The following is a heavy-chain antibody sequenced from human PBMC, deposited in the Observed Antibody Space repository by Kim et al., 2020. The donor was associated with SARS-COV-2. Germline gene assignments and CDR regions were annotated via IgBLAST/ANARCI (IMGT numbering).Heavy chain of an antibody. CDR3: AKERYDNTPTNS. CDR2: ISDDGVNK. D-gene: IGHD1-26*01. CDR1: GFTFNTYG. V-gene: IGHV3-30*18. Sequence: GGSLRLSCAASGFTFNTYGMHWVRQAPGKGLEWVAVISDDGVNKYYADSVKGRFTISRDNSKNTLYLEMNSLRAEDTAVYYCAKERYDNTPTNSWGQGTLVTVSS. J-gene: IGHJ4*02.